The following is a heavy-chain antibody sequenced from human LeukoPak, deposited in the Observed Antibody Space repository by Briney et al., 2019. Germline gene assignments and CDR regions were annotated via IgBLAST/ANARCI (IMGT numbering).Heavy chain of an antibody. CDR2: IYPGDSGT. Sequence: GESLKISCKASGYSFANYWIGWVRQMPGKGLEWMGIIYPGDSGTKSSPSFQGQVTISADNSISTAYLQWSSLKASDTAMYYCARTVDGVYTGYDKWGHGTLVTVSS. D-gene: IGHD5-12*01. V-gene: IGHV5-51*01. CDR3: ARTVDGVYTGYDK. CDR1: GYSFANYW. J-gene: IGHJ4*01.